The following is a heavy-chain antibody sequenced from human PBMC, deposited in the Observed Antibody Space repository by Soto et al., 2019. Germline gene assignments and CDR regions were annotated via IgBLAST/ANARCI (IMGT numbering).Heavy chain of an antibody. D-gene: IGHD3-10*01. CDR1: GGSFGGYY. V-gene: IGHV4-34*01. J-gene: IGHJ6*02. Sequence: SETLSLTCAVFGGSFGGYYGSWIRQPPGKGLEWIGEINHSGSTNYNPSLKSRVTISVDTSKNQFSLKLSSVTAADTAVYYCARVSGIYYYGMDVWGQGTTVTVSS. CDR2: INHSGST. CDR3: ARVSGIYYYGMDV.